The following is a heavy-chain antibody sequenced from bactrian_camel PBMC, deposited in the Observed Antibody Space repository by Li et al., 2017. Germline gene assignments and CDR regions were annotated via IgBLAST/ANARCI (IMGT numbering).Heavy chain of an antibody. CDR1: GRSRGSNC. V-gene: IGHV3S54*01. CDR2: FATGGVSP. Sequence: QVQLVESGGGSVQTGGSLRLSCVVSGRSRGSNCVGWYRLPPGRAPAEREGIAAFATGGVSPYYADSVWGRFTISQDKGKNTVYLLTNSLKPDDSGTYYCAYESGTTPDLCRRRGPGGYFGQGTQVTVS. J-gene: IGHJ4*01. D-gene: IGHD7*01.